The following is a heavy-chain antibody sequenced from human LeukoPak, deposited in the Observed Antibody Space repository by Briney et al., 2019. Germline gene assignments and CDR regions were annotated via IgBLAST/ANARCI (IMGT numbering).Heavy chain of an antibody. V-gene: IGHV4-61*02. CDR1: GGSISSGSYY. CDR3: AREVYCGGDCHTPAEYFQH. Sequence: SETLSLTCTVSGGSISSGSYYWSWIRQPAGKGLERIGRIYTSGSTNYNPSLKSRVTISVDTSKNQFSLKLSSVTAADTAVYYCAREVYCGGDCHTPAEYFQHWGQGTLVTVSS. CDR2: IYTSGST. D-gene: IGHD2-21*01. J-gene: IGHJ1*01.